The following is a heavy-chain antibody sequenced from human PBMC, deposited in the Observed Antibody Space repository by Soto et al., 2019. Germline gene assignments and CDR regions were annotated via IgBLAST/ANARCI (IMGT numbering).Heavy chain of an antibody. J-gene: IGHJ4*02. D-gene: IGHD2-2*01. CDR1: GFTFSSYS. Sequence: GGSLRLSCAASGFTFSSYSMNWVRQAPGKGLEWVSSISSSSSYIYYADSVKGRFTISRDNTKDSLYLQMNSLRAEDTAVYYCARRCSSTSCFDYWGQGTLVTVSS. CDR3: ARRCSSTSCFDY. V-gene: IGHV3-21*01. CDR2: ISSSSSYI.